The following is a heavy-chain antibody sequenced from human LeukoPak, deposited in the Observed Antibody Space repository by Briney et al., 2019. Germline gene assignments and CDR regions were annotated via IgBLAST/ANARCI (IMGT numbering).Heavy chain of an antibody. CDR2: ISGSGGST. CDR3: ARRSGIAVAGAFDY. Sequence: GGSLRLSCAASGFSFRTYGMSWVRQAPGKGLEWVSAISGSGGSTYYADSVKGRFTISRDNSKNTLYLQMNSLRAEDTAVYYCARRSGIAVAGAFDYWGQGTLVTVSS. J-gene: IGHJ4*02. D-gene: IGHD6-19*01. V-gene: IGHV3-23*01. CDR1: GFSFRTYG.